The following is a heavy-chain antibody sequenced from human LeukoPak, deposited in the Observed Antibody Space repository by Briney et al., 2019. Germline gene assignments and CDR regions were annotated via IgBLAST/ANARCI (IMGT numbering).Heavy chain of an antibody. CDR3: ARGGVLRFLEWLSIAGTCFDY. D-gene: IGHD3-3*01. CDR2: IYYSGTT. Sequence: SETLSLTCTVSGGFISSYYWSWIRQPPGKGLEWIGNIYYSGTTNYNPSLKSRVTISVDTSKNQFSLKLSSVTAADTAVYYCARGGVLRFLEWLSIAGTCFDYWGQGTLVTVSS. V-gene: IGHV4-59*12. J-gene: IGHJ4*02. CDR1: GGFISSYY.